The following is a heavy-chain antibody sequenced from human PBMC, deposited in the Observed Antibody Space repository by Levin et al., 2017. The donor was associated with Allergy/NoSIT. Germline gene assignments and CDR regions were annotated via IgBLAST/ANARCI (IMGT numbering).Heavy chain of an antibody. Sequence: GESLKISCKASRYIFSDYFIHWVRQAPGQGLEWMGWINPHSGDTKYAQEFQGRVTMTRDTSISTAYMELTRLTSDDTAVYYCARDRYNDDSVFGYWGQGTLVNVFS. J-gene: IGHJ4*02. V-gene: IGHV1-2*02. CDR2: INPHSGDT. D-gene: IGHD3-22*01. CDR3: ARDRYNDDSVFGY. CDR1: RYIFSDYF.